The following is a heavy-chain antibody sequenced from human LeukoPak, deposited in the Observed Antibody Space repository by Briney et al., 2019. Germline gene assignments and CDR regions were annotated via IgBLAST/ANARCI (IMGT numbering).Heavy chain of an antibody. CDR3: AKGGVRLGFIGY. CDR1: GFTFSSYG. Sequence: GGSLRLSCAASGFTFSSYGVHWVRQAPGKGLEWVAVISYDGSNKYYADSVKGRFTISRDNSKNTLYLQMNSLRAEDTAVYYCAKGGVRLGFIGYWGQGTLVTVSS. CDR2: ISYDGSNK. J-gene: IGHJ4*02. V-gene: IGHV3-30*18. D-gene: IGHD3-10*01.